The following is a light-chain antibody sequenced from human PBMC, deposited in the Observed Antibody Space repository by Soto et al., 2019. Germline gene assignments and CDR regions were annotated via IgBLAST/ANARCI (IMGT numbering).Light chain of an antibody. Sequence: EIVLTQSPGTLSLSPGERATLSCRATQSVRSNYLGWYQQKAGRAPRLLMYGASSRATGIPDRFSGSGSGTDFTLTISRLEAEDFAVYYCQQYGTVPRTFGPGTKEDIK. CDR2: GAS. CDR1: QSVRSNY. CDR3: QQYGTVPRT. V-gene: IGKV3-20*01. J-gene: IGKJ3*01.